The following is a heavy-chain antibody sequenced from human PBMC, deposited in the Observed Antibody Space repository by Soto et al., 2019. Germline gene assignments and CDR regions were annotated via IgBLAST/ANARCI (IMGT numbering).Heavy chain of an antibody. D-gene: IGHD2-15*01. J-gene: IGHJ4*02. CDR3: AKKKAASPGTPDFDY. Sequence: PGGSLRLSCAASGFTFSSDAMSWVRQAPGKGLEWASAISSSGGATYYTDSVKGRFTISRDNPKNTLYLQMNSLRADDTAVYYCAKKKAASPGTPDFDYWGQGTLVTVSS. V-gene: IGHV3-23*01. CDR1: GFTFSSDA. CDR2: ISSSGGAT.